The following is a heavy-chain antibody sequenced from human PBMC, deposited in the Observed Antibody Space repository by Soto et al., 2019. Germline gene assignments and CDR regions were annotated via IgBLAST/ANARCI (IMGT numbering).Heavy chain of an antibody. V-gene: IGHV4-34*01. CDR2: INHSGST. CDR1: CGSFSGYY. CDR3: ARGYIAAAGTGWFDP. J-gene: IGHJ5*02. D-gene: IGHD6-13*01. Sequence: SETLSLTCAVYCGSFSGYYWSWIRQPPGKGLEWIGEINHSGSTNYNRSLKSRVTISVDTSKNQFSLKLSSVTAADTAVYYCARGYIAAAGTGWFDPWGQGTLVTVSS.